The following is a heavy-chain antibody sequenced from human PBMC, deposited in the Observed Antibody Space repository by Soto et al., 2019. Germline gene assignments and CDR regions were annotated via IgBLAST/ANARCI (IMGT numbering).Heavy chain of an antibody. D-gene: IGHD3-22*01. CDR1: GYSFTSYW. CDR3: ACPEPFFYDSSGYCVYIALDI. V-gene: IGHV5-10-1*01. J-gene: IGHJ3*02. Sequence: PGESLKISCKGSGYSFTSYWISWVRQMPGKGLEWMGRIDPSDSYTNYSPSFQGHVTISADKSISTAYLQWSSLKASDTAMYYCACPEPFFYDSSGYCVYIALDIWGQGTMVSVSS. CDR2: IDPSDSYT.